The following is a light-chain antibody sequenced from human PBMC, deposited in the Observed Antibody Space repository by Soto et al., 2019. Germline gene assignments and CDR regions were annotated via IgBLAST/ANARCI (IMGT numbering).Light chain of an antibody. J-gene: IGLJ2*01. CDR2: DNS. CDR3: GTWDSRLSGMV. CDR1: NSNIGNNY. V-gene: IGLV1-51*01. Sequence: QSVLTQPPSVSAAPGQRVTISCSGSNSNIGNNYVSWYQQLPGTAPKLLIFDNSKRPSGISDRFSASKSGTSATLGITGLQTGDEADYYCGTWDSRLSGMVFGGGTKVTVL.